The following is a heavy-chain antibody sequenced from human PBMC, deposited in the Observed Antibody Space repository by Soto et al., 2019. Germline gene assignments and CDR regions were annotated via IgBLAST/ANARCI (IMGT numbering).Heavy chain of an antibody. CDR3: ARREIHGPIDY. Sequence: QVQLQESGPGLVKPSDTLSLTCAVSGYSISSSNWWGWIRQPPGKGLEWIGYIYYSGTTYYNPSLQSRVTMSVDTSKNQFSLKLTSVTAVDTAVSYCARREIHGPIDYWGQGTLVTVSS. V-gene: IGHV4-28*01. D-gene: IGHD1-26*01. J-gene: IGHJ4*02. CDR1: GYSISSSNW. CDR2: IYYSGTT.